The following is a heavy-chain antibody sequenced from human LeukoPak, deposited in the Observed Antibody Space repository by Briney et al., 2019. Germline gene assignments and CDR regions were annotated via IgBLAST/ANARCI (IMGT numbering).Heavy chain of an antibody. CDR3: AGASPDGFYDC. CDR1: GFSFSSSA. CDR2: ITNNGGYT. Sequence: GGSLRLSCAASGFSFSSSAMHWVRQAPGKGLGYVSAITNNGGYTYYANSVKGRFTISRDNSKNTLYLQMGSLRTEDTAVYYCAGASPDGFYDCWGQGTLVTVSS. V-gene: IGHV3-64*01. J-gene: IGHJ4*02. D-gene: IGHD3-22*01.